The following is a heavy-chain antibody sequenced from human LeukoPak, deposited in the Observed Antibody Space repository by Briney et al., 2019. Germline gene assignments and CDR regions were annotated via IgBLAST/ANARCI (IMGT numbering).Heavy chain of an antibody. CDR1: GFTFSNYW. CDR3: ARVGAWELQRVFEY. J-gene: IGHJ4*02. V-gene: IGHV3-7*01. Sequence: GGSLRLSCAASGFTFSNYWMTWVRQFPGRGLEWVANIKQDGSEKYYVDSVKGRFTTFRDNAQKSLYLEMNTLRIEDTAVYYCARVGAWELQRVFEYWGQGTLVTVSS. CDR2: IKQDGSEK. D-gene: IGHD1-26*01.